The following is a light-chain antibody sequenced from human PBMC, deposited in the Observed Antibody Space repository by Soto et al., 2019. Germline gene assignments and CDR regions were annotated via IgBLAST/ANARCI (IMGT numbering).Light chain of an antibody. V-gene: IGLV2-23*02. J-gene: IGLJ1*01. Sequence: QSVLTQPASVSGSPGQSISISCTGTTTDVGSYNLVSWYQQHPGRAPKLMIYEVSRRPSGVSNRFSGSKSGNTASLTISGLQAEDEADYYCCSWAGSNTFYFFGTGTKATVL. CDR1: TTDVGSYNL. CDR2: EVS. CDR3: CSWAGSNTFYF.